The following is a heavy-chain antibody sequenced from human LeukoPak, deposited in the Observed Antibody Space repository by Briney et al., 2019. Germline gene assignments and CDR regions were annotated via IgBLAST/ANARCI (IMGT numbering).Heavy chain of an antibody. J-gene: IGHJ4*02. CDR1: GFTFSSYA. D-gene: IGHD3-16*02. V-gene: IGHV3-30-3*01. CDR2: ISYDGSNK. Sequence: GGSLRLSCAASGFTFSSYAMHWVRQAPGKGLEWMAVISYDGSNKYYADSVKGRFTISRDNSKNTLYLQMNSLRAEDTAVYYCARDRNVWGSYRPIGYWGQGTLVTVSS. CDR3: ARDRNVWGSYRPIGY.